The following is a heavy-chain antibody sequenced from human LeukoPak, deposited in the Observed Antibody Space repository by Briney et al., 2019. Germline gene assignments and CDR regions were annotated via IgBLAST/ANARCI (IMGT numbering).Heavy chain of an antibody. CDR1: GFALKSYS. V-gene: IGHV3-21*01. J-gene: IGHJ4*02. D-gene: IGHD2/OR15-2a*01. Sequence: GGSLRLSCAGSGFALKSYSLSWVRQAPGKGLEWVSSISSTSAYIYYADSVKGRFTISRDNAKNTLYLQMNSLRAEDTAVYYCARDGRISGYYFDYWGQGTLVTVSS. CDR3: ARDGRISGYYFDY. CDR2: ISSTSAYI.